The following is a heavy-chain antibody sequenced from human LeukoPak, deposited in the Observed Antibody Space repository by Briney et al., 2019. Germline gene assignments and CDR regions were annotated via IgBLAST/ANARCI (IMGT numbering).Heavy chain of an antibody. CDR2: INPSGGSS. CDR3: ARDVERGTYYYDSSGYPSLDY. CDR1: GYTFTSYY. J-gene: IGHJ4*02. V-gene: IGHV1-46*01. Sequence: WASVKVSCKASGYTFTSYYMHWVRQAPGQGLEWMGIINPSGGSSSYAQKFQGRVTMTRDTSTSTVYMELSSLRSDDTAVYYCARDVERGTYYYDSSGYPSLDYWGQGTLVTVSS. D-gene: IGHD3-22*01.